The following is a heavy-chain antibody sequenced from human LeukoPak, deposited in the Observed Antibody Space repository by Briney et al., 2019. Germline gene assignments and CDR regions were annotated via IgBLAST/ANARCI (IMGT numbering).Heavy chain of an antibody. CDR3: ARDRVTMIVVPTSNFDY. D-gene: IGHD3-22*01. Sequence: SETLSLTCTVSGGSISSYYWSWIRQPPGKGLEWIGYIYYSGSTNYNPSLKSRVTISVDTSKNQFSLKLSSVTAADTAVYYCARDRVTMIVVPTSNFDYWGQGTLVTVSS. V-gene: IGHV4-59*12. CDR2: IYYSGST. J-gene: IGHJ4*02. CDR1: GGSISSYY.